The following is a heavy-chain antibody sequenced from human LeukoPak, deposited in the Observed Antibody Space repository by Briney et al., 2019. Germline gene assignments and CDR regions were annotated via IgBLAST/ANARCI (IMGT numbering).Heavy chain of an antibody. D-gene: IGHD2-15*01. CDR3: ARDGGPFDS. V-gene: IGHV3-7*01. Sequence: PGGSLRLSCAASGFTFNKYWMSWVRQAPGKGLEWVANINQDGSEKYYVDSVKGRFTISRDNTKKSLYLQMNSLRAEDTAVYYCARDGGPFDSWGQGTLVTVSS. J-gene: IGHJ4*02. CDR1: GFTFNKYW. CDR2: INQDGSEK.